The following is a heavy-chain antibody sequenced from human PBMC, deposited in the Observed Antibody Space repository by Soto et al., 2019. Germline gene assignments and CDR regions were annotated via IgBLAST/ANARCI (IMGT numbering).Heavy chain of an antibody. D-gene: IGHD5-12*01. V-gene: IGHV3-48*01. CDR3: TRAVDIVATIIVNWFDP. CDR2: ISSSSSTI. Sequence: GVSLRLSCEASGFTFSNYGINWVRQAPGKGLEWVSHISSSSSTIYYAESVKGRFTISRDDSKNTAYLQMNSLKTEDTAVYYSTRAVDIVATIIVNWFDPWGQGTLVTVSS. J-gene: IGHJ5*02. CDR1: GFTFSNYG.